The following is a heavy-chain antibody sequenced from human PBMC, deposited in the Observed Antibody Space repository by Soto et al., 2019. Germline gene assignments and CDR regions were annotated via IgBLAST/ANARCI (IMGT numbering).Heavy chain of an antibody. CDR2: IVVGSGNT. V-gene: IGHV1-58*01. Sequence: QMPLVQSGPEVKKPGTSVKVSCKASGFTFTSSAVQWVRQARGQRLEWIGWIVVGSGNTNYAQKFQERVTITREMSTSTAYMELSSLRSEDTAVYYCAAATMASSWYYYYYYGMDVWGQGTTVTVSS. D-gene: IGHD6-13*01. J-gene: IGHJ6*02. CDR3: AAATMASSWYYYYYYGMDV. CDR1: GFTFTSSA.